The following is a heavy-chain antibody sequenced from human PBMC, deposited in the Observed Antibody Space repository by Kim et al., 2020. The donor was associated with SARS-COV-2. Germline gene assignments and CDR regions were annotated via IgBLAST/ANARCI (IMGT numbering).Heavy chain of an antibody. J-gene: IGHJ2*01. D-gene: IGHD1-26*01. V-gene: IGHV3-21*01. CDR3: ARMGGIDWYFDL. CDR2: ISSSSSYI. CDR1: GFTFSSYS. Sequence: GGSLRLSCAASGFTFSSYSMNWVRQAPGKGLEWVSSISSSSSYIHYADSVKGRFTISRDNAKNSLYLQMNSLRAEDTAVYYCARMGGIDWYFDLWGRGTLVTVSS.